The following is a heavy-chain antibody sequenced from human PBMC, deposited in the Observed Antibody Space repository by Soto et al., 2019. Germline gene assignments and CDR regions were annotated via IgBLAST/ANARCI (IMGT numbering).Heavy chain of an antibody. Sequence: QVQLQQWGAGLLKPSETLSLTCAVYGESFIGHYWNWIRQPPGKGLEWIGEINHNGRTNYNPSLKSRVTISINTSSKQFSLKLSSLIDTDTAVYYCARGAPRDSSGLYFDSWGQGGLVTVAS. V-gene: IGHV4-34*02. CDR2: INHNGRT. J-gene: IGHJ4*02. CDR3: ARGAPRDSSGLYFDS. D-gene: IGHD6-19*01. CDR1: GESFIGHY.